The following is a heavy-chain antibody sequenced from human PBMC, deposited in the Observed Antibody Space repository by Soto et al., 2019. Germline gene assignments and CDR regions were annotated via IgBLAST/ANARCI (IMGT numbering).Heavy chain of an antibody. J-gene: IGHJ4*02. D-gene: IGHD6-13*01. CDR2: IIPYYNTL. V-gene: IGHV1-69*13. Sequence: ASVKVSCKASEGAFNSYAIAWVRQAPGQGLEWMGGIIPYYNTLNYAQKFQDRVTVTADDSTNTVYMELSSLRSDDTAVYFCASGASRWYPYFFDSWAQGTLVTVSS. CDR1: EGAFNSYA. CDR3: ASGASRWYPYFFDS.